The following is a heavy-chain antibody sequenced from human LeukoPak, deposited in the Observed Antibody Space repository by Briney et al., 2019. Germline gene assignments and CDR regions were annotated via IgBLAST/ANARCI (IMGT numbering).Heavy chain of an antibody. D-gene: IGHD3-10*01. V-gene: IGHV3-33*01. Sequence: GGSLRLSCAASGFTFSGYGMHWVRQAPGKGLEWVAVIWYDGSNKYYADSVKGRFTISRDNSENTLYLQMNSLRAEDTAVYYCARDLGVVRGVFTLDYWGQGTLVTVSS. J-gene: IGHJ4*02. CDR2: IWYDGSNK. CDR1: GFTFSGYG. CDR3: ARDLGVVRGVFTLDY.